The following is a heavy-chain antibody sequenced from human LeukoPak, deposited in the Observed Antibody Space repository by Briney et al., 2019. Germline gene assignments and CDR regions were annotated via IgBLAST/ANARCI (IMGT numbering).Heavy chain of an antibody. CDR2: ITTYNGNT. J-gene: IGHJ4*02. D-gene: IGHD3-16*02. CDR1: GYTFTSYG. V-gene: IGHV1-18*01. Sequence: ASVKVSCKASGYTFTSYGISWVRRAPGQGLEWMGWITTYNGNTNYAQKFQGRVTMTTDTSTSTAYMELRSLRSDDTAVYYCAREELRLGELSFDYWGQGTLVTVSS. CDR3: AREELRLGELSFDY.